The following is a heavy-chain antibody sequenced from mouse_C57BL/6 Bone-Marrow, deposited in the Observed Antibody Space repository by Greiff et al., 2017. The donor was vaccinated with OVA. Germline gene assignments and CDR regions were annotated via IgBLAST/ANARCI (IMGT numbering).Heavy chain of an antibody. J-gene: IGHJ2*01. Sequence: QVQLKQPGAELVKPGASVKLSCKASGYTFTSYWMHWVKQRPGQGLEWIGMIHPNSGSTNYNEKFKSKATLTVDKSSSTAYMQLSSLTSEDSAVYYCARYGNYGYFDYWGQGTTLTVSS. CDR2: IHPNSGST. V-gene: IGHV1-64*01. D-gene: IGHD2-1*01. CDR1: GYTFTSYW. CDR3: ARYGNYGYFDY.